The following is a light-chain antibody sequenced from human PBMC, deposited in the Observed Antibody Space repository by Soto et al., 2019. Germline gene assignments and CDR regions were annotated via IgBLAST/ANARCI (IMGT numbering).Light chain of an antibody. CDR3: SSYTSSATLV. CDR2: EVR. J-gene: IGLJ3*02. CDR1: SSDVGGYNY. V-gene: IGLV2-14*01. Sequence: QSALTQPASVSGSPGQSITISCTGTSSDVGGYNYVSWYQQHPGKVSKLMIYEVRNRPSGVSIRFSGSKSGNTASLTISGLQAADEADYYCSSYTSSATLVFGGGTKLTVL.